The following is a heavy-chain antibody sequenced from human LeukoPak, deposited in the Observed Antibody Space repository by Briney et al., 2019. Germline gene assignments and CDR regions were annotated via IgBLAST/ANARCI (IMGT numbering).Heavy chain of an antibody. CDR3: ARFGYSGWNLEY. J-gene: IGHJ4*02. D-gene: IGHD5-12*01. CDR2: INLGGSVK. CDR1: GDSFRDFW. Sequence: GRSLRLSCAASGDSFRDFWMTWVHQAPGKGLEWVANINLGGSVKYYVDSVKGRFTISRDDVESSLYVQTNSLSDEDTAVYYCARFGYSGWNLEYWGQGTLVTVSS. V-gene: IGHV3-7*03.